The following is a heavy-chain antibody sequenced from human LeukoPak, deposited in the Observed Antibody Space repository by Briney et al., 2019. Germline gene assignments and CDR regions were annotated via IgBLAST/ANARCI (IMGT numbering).Heavy chain of an antibody. Sequence: SVKISCKVSGYTFTDYYMRWVQQAPGKGLEWMGGIIPIFGTANYAQKFQGRVTITTDESTSTAYMELSSLRSEDTAVYYCASEGLNYWGQGTLVTVSS. CDR1: GYTFTDYY. D-gene: IGHD3/OR15-3a*01. CDR3: ASEGLNY. J-gene: IGHJ4*02. V-gene: IGHV1-69*05. CDR2: IIPIFGTA.